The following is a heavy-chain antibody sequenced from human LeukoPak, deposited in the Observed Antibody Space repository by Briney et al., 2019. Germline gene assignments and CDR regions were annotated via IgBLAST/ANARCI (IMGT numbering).Heavy chain of an antibody. Sequence: PGGSLRLSCAASGFTFSDYYMSWIRQAPGKGLEWVSYISSSGSTIYYADSVKGRFTISGDNAKNSLYLQMNSLRAEDTAVYYCARDLDQTPYYDFWSGYYKGLFDYWGQGTLVTVSS. CDR2: ISSSGSTI. V-gene: IGHV3-11*01. D-gene: IGHD3-3*01. CDR3: ARDLDQTPYYDFWSGYYKGLFDY. J-gene: IGHJ4*02. CDR1: GFTFSDYY.